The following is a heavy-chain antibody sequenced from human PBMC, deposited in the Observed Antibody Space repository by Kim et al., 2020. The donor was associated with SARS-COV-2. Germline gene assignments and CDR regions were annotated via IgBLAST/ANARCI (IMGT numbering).Heavy chain of an antibody. V-gene: IGHV4-34*01. J-gene: IGHJ4*02. Sequence: NPALKSRVTISVDTSKNQFSLKLSSVTAADTAVYYCARGRYSSGPGDFDYWGQGTLVTVSS. CDR3: ARGRYSSGPGDFDY. D-gene: IGHD6-19*01.